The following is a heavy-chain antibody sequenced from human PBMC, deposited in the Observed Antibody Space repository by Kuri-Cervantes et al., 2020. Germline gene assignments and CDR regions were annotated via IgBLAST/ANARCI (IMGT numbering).Heavy chain of an antibody. D-gene: IGHD3-3*01. CDR2: IYYSGST. Sequence: GSLRLSCTVSGGSISSSSYYWSWIRQPPGKGLEWIGYIYYSGSTNYNPSLKSRVTISVDTSKNQFSLKLSSVTAADTAVYYCARGLHYDFWSGYYTPYGMDVWGQGTTVTVSS. J-gene: IGHJ6*02. CDR1: GGSISSSSYY. CDR3: ARGLHYDFWSGYYTPYGMDV. V-gene: IGHV4-61*01.